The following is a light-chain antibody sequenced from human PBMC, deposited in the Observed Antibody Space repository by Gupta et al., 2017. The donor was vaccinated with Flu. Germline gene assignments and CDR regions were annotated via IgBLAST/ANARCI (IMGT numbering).Light chain of an antibody. V-gene: IGLV2-14*01. J-gene: IGLJ3*02. CDR3: SSYTSSSTLV. CDR2: EVS. Sequence: QSALTQPASVSGSPGPSITIPCTGTSSDVGGYNYVSSYQQHPGKAPKLMIYEVSNRPSGVSNRFSGSKSGNTASLTISGLQAEDEADYYCSSYTSSSTLVFGGGTKLTVL. CDR1: SSDVGGYNY.